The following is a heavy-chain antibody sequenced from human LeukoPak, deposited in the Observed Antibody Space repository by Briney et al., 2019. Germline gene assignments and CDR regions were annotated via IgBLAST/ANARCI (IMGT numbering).Heavy chain of an antibody. CDR3: AAIYCGSTSCYAFDH. D-gene: IGHD2-2*01. Sequence: GESLRLSCAASGFTFSSYAMSWVRQAPGKGLEWVSAISGSGGSTYYADSVKGRFTVSRDNSKNTLSLQMNSLRAEDTAVYYCAAIYCGSTSCYAFDHWGQGTLVTVSS. J-gene: IGHJ4*02. V-gene: IGHV3-23*01. CDR1: GFTFSSYA. CDR2: ISGSGGST.